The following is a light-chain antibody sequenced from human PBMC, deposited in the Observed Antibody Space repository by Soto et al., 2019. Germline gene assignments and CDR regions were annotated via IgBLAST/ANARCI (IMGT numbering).Light chain of an antibody. Sequence: QTVVTQSSSASASLGSSVSLTCTLSSGHSSYIIAWHQQQPGKAPRYLMKLEGSGSYNKGSGVPDRFSGSSSGADRYLTISNLPFEDEADYYCETWDSNTYVFGTGTKLTVL. J-gene: IGLJ1*01. CDR2: LEGSGSY. V-gene: IGLV4-60*02. CDR3: ETWDSNTYV. CDR1: SGHSSYI.